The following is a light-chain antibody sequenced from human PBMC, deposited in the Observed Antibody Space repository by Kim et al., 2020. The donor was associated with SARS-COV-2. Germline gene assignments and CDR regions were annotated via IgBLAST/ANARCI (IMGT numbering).Light chain of an antibody. CDR3: QSADSSGTSWV. CDR2: KDS. J-gene: IGLJ3*02. V-gene: IGLV3-25*03. CDR1: ALPKQY. Sequence: PGKKARITCSEDALPKQYAYWYQKKPGQAPVLVIYKDSERPSGIPERFSGSSSGTTVTLTISGVQAEDEADYYCQSADSSGTSWVFGGGTQLTVL.